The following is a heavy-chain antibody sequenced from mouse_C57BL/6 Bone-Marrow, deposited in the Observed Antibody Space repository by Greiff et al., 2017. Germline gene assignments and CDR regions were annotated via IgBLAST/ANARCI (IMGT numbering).Heavy chain of an antibody. CDR2: IRSKSNNYAT. CDR3: ERHEDYGSSYDWYFDV. V-gene: IGHV10-1*01. J-gene: IGHJ1*03. Sequence: EVQLVESGGGLVQPKGSLKLSCAASGFSFNTYAMNWVRQAPGKGLEWVARIRSKSNNYATYYADSVKDRFTISRDDSESMRYLQMNNLKTEDTAMYYCERHEDYGSSYDWYFDVWGTGTTVTVSS. D-gene: IGHD1-1*01. CDR1: GFSFNTYA.